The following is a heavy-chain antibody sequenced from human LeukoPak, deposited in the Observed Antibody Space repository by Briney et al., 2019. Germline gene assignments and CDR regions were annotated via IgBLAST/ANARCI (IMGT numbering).Heavy chain of an antibody. CDR3: ARIRESLGLGAFDI. D-gene: IGHD7-27*01. V-gene: IGHV3-74*03. CDR1: GFSFSNYW. Sequence: GGSLRLSCAASGFSFSNYWMCWVRQAPGKGLVCVSRINSDGSTTTYADSVKGRFTISRDNAKNTLYLQMNSLRAEDSALYYCARIRESLGLGAFDIWGQGTLVTVSS. J-gene: IGHJ3*02. CDR2: INSDGSTT.